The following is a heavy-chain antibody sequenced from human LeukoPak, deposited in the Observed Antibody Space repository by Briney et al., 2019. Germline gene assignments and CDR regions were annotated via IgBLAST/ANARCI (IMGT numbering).Heavy chain of an antibody. CDR1: VGSISGSSTYY. CDR2: IHYSGST. J-gene: IGHJ4*02. D-gene: IGHD3-10*01. Sequence: SETLSLTCTVSVGSISGSSTYYLGWIRQPPGMALEWIGVIHYSGSTFYGPSFKSRVTISVDTSNNLFSLNLSSVTAADTAVFYCARWTGYNSGSYYNFDYGGQGTLVTVSS. CDR3: ARWTGYNSGSYYNFDY. V-gene: IGHV4-39*01.